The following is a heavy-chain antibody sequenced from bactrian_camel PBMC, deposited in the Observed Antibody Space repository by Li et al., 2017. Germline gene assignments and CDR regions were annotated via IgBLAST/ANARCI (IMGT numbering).Heavy chain of an antibody. J-gene: IGHJ6*01. D-gene: IGHD2*01. CDR1: GYTYSTDC. V-gene: IGHV3S1*01. CDR2: IWTGAGGGTT. Sequence: HVQLVESGGGSVPSGGSLRLSCVVFGYTYSTDCMGWFRQAPGKEREAVATIWTGAGGGTTYYADSVKGRFTISRDNAKNTLYLQLTDLKTEDTAIYYCAKDSTLGDAYYSGGSLPHNTPDFGYWGQGTQVTVS. CDR3: AKDSTLGDAYYSGGSLPHNTPDFGY.